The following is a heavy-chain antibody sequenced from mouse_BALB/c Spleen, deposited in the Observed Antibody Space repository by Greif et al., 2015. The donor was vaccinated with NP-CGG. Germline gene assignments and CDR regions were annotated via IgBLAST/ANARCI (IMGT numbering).Heavy chain of an antibody. CDR3: ARGLVGTY. CDR1: GYAFTNYL. D-gene: IGHD2-10*02. CDR2: INPGSGGT. J-gene: IGHJ3*01. V-gene: IGHV1-54*01. Sequence: VQLQQSGAELVRPGTSVKVSCKASGYAFTNYLIEWVKQRSGQGLEWIGVINPGSGGTNYNEKFKGKATLTADKSSSTAYMQLSSLTSDDSAVYFCARGLVGTYWGQGTLVTVSA.